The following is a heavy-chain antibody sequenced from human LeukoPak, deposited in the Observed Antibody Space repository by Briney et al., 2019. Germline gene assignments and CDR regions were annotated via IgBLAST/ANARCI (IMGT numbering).Heavy chain of an antibody. CDR3: ARGVAISSSGWYDTFDY. D-gene: IGHD6-19*01. CDR2: ISTNGDRT. J-gene: IGHJ4*02. Sequence: GGSLRLSCAASGFTFSNSAMYWVRQAPGKGLEFVSVISTNGDRTYYADSVKGRFTISRDNSKNTLYLQMGSLRADDMAVYYYARGVAISSSGWYDTFDYWGQGALVTISS. V-gene: IGHV3-64*02. CDR1: GFTFSNSA.